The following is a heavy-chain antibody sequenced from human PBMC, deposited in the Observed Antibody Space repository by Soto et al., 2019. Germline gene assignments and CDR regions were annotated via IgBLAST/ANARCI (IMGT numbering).Heavy chain of an antibody. CDR2: ISGSGGST. CDR1: GFTFSSYA. D-gene: IGHD3-22*01. Sequence: GGPLRLSCAASGFTFSSYALSWVRQAPGKGLEWVSAISGSGGSTYYADSVKGRFTISRDNAKNTLYLQMNSLRAEDTAVYYCAKDREYYDSSGYYYPYYFDYWGQGT. J-gene: IGHJ4*02. CDR3: AKDREYYDSSGYYYPYYFDY. V-gene: IGHV3-23*01.